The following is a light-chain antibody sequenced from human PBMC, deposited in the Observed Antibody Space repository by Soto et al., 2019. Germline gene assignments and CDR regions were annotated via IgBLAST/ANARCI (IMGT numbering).Light chain of an antibody. J-gene: IGKJ4*01. CDR1: QSVSSN. CDR3: QQYNNWPLT. CDR2: GAS. V-gene: IGKV3-15*01. Sequence: EIVMTQSPAALSVSPGERATLYCRASQSVSSNLAWYQQKPGQAPSLLIYGASTRATGIPARFSGSGSGTEFTLTISSLQSEDFAVYYCQQYNNWPLTFGGGTKVDIK.